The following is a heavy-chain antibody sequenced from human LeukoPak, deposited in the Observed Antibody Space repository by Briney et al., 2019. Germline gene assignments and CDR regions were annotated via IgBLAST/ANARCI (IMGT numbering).Heavy chain of an antibody. CDR2: ISGSGGST. Sequence: PGGSLRLSCAASGFTFSSYAMSWVRQAPGKGLEWVSAISGSGGSTYYADSVKGRFSISRDNSKNTLYLQMNSLRAEDTAVYYCAKTLGYSSGYYEGPITPFDYWGQGTLVTVSS. CDR1: GFTFSSYA. V-gene: IGHV3-23*01. J-gene: IGHJ4*02. CDR3: AKTLGYSSGYYEGPITPFDY. D-gene: IGHD3-22*01.